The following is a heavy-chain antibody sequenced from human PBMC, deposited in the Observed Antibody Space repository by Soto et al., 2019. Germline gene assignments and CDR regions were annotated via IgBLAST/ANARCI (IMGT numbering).Heavy chain of an antibody. V-gene: IGHV3-23*01. CDR2: LSSSGGNT. CDR1: GFTFGTYA. J-gene: IGHJ4*02. CDR3: AKKLGYSNSRGYYPGAFDY. Sequence: EVQLLESGGDLVQPGGSLRLSCAASGFTFGTYAMAWVRQAPGRGLEWVSALSSSGGNTYYADSVKGRFTISRDNSKNTLYLQINSLRAEDTVVYYCAKKLGYSNSRGYYPGAFDYWGQGTPVTVSS. D-gene: IGHD3-22*01.